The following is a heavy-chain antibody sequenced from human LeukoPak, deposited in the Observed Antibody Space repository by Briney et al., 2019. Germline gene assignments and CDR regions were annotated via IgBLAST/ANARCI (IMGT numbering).Heavy chain of an antibody. V-gene: IGHV4-59*01. CDR3: ARGGYCSGGSCYYYGMDV. D-gene: IGHD2-15*01. J-gene: IGHJ6*02. CDR1: GGSISSYY. CDR2: IYYSGST. Sequence: SETLSLTCTVSGGSISSYYWSWIRQPPGKGLEWIGYIYYSGSTNYDPSLKSRVTISVDMSKNQFSLKLNSVTAADTAVYYCARGGYCSGGSCYYYGMDVWGQGTTVTVSS.